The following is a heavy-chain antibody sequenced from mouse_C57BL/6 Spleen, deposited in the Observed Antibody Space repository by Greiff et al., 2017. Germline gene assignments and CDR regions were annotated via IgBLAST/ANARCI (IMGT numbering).Heavy chain of an antibody. J-gene: IGHJ3*01. CDR3: ACDYPY. Sequence: QVQLQQPGAELVMPGASVKLSCKASGYTFTSYWMHWVKQRPGQGLEWIGEIDPSDSYTNYNQKFKGKSTLTVDKSSSTAYMQLSSLTSEESAVYYCACDYPYWGQGTLVTVSA. CDR2: IDPSDSYT. CDR1: GYTFTSYW. V-gene: IGHV1-69*01. D-gene: IGHD2-4*01.